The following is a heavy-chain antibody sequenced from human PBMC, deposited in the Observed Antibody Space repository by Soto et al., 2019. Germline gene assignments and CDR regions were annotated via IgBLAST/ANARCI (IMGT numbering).Heavy chain of an antibody. CDR2: ISAHNGNT. V-gene: IGHV1-18*01. CDR3: ARGRYGDY. J-gene: IGHJ4*02. CDR1: GYAFTTYG. D-gene: IGHD1-1*01. Sequence: QVHLVQSGAEVKKPGASVKVSCKGSGYAFTTYGITWVRQAPGQGLEWMGWISAHNGNTNYAQKLQGRVTVTRDTSPSPAYMGLRTLRSDDTAVYYCARGRYGDYWGQGALVTVSS.